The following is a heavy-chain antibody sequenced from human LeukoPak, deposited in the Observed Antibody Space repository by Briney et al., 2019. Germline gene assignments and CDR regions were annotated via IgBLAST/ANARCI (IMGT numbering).Heavy chain of an antibody. CDR1: GFTVSSYA. D-gene: IGHD3-22*01. Sequence: GGSLRLSCAASGFTVSSYAMHWVRQPIGKGLEWVSALGIAGDTFYPGSVKGRFTISRENARNSLYLQMNGLRAEDTAMYYCARHYDSSGYYFGYWGQGTLVTVSS. V-gene: IGHV3-13*01. CDR3: ARHYDSSGYYFGY. CDR2: LGIAGDT. J-gene: IGHJ4*02.